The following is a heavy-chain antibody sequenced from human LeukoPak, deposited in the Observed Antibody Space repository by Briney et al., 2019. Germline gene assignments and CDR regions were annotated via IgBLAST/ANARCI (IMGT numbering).Heavy chain of an antibody. J-gene: IGHJ4*02. CDR1: GFTFSSYA. CDR2: ISGSGGST. D-gene: IGHD2-15*01. Sequence: PGGSLRLSCAASGFTFSSYAMSWVRQAPGKGLEWVSAISGSGGSTYYADSVKGRFTISRDNAKNSLYLQMNSLRAEDTAVYYCARDSLYCSGGSCTDYWGQGTLVTVSS. V-gene: IGHV3-23*01. CDR3: ARDSLYCSGGSCTDY.